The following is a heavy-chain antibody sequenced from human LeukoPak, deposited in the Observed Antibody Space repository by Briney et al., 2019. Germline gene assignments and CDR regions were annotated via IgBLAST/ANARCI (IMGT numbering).Heavy chain of an antibody. CDR2: INSDGSTT. Sequence: GGSLRLSCAASGFTFISYWMHWVRHAPGKGLVWVSRINSDGSTTSYAASVKGRFTISRDTAKNTLYLQMNSLRAEDTAVYYCAREMTTVTTSAYWGQGTLVTVSS. V-gene: IGHV3-74*01. CDR3: AREMTTVTTSAY. D-gene: IGHD4-17*01. J-gene: IGHJ4*02. CDR1: GFTFISYW.